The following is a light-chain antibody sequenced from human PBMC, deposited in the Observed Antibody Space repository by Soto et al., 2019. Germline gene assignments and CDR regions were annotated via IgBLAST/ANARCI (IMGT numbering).Light chain of an antibody. CDR1: SSDVGGSNF. CDR3: VSFTSSTTYV. V-gene: IGLV2-14*03. Sequence: QSALTQPPSVSASPGQSITISCTGTSSDVGGSNFVSWYQQHPGKPPKLIIYDVATRPSGVSHRFSGYKSGSAAPLIISRLQTEDEADYYCVSFTSSTTYVFGSGTKVTVL. CDR2: DVA. J-gene: IGLJ1*01.